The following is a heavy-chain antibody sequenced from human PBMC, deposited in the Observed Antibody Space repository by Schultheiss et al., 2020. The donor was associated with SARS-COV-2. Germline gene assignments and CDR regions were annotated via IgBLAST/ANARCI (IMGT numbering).Heavy chain of an antibody. CDR3: ARVRGGATFEAFFGMDV. CDR1: GGSFRGYY. J-gene: IGHJ6*02. CDR2: INHSGST. Sequence: SETLSLTCAVYGGSFRGYYWNWIRQPPGKGLEWIGEINHSGSTNYNPSLESRVSISVDTSKNQFSLNLRSVTAADTALYYCARVRGGATFEAFFGMDVWGQGTTVTVSS. V-gene: IGHV4-34*01. D-gene: IGHD3-3*01.